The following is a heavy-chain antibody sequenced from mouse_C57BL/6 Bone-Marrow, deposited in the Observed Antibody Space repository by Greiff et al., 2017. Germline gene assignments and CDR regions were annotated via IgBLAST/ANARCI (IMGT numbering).Heavy chain of an antibody. D-gene: IGHD1-1*01. Sequence: QVQLQQSGAELVRPGTSVKMSCKASGYTFTNYWIGWAKQRPGHGLEWIGDIYPGGGYTNYNEKFKGKATLTADKSYSTAYMQFSSLTSEDSAIYYCARSSPYAMDYWGQGTSVTVSS. V-gene: IGHV1-63*01. J-gene: IGHJ4*01. CDR3: ARSSPYAMDY. CDR1: GYTFTNYW. CDR2: IYPGGGYT.